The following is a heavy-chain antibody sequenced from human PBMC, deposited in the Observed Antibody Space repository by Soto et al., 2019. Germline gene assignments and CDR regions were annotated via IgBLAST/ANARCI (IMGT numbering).Heavy chain of an antibody. D-gene: IGHD6-19*01. CDR3: ARLGPKMGGVAVNGMDV. CDR2: INPADSDM. J-gene: IGHJ6*01. Sequence: GESLKISCEGSGYSFTSYWIAWVRQMPVKGLEWMGIINPADSDMKYGPSFPGQVTFSVDKSISTDYLQWSSLKASETAMYYCARLGPKMGGVAVNGMDVWGQGTTVTVSS. V-gene: IGHV5-51*01. CDR1: GYSFTSYW.